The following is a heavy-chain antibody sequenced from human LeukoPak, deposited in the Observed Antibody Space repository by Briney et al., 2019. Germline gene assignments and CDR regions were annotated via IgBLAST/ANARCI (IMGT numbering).Heavy chain of an antibody. Sequence: GGSLRLSCAASGFSFDDYAMHWVRQAPGKGLEWVSGITWDSGTIAYADSVKGRFTISRDNAKNSLYLQMNSLRAEDMALYYCAKANYDSSGSLPYFDHWGQGTLVTVSS. CDR2: ITWDSGTI. J-gene: IGHJ4*02. CDR1: GFSFDDYA. V-gene: IGHV3-9*03. D-gene: IGHD3-22*01. CDR3: AKANYDSSGSLPYFDH.